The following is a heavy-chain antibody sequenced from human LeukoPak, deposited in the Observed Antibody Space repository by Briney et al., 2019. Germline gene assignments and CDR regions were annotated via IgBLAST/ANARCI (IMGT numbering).Heavy chain of an antibody. Sequence: GESLKISCKGSGYSFTSHWIGWVRQMPGKGLEWMGIICPGDSDTRYGSSFQGQVTISADKSISTAYLQWSSLKASDTAMYYCATQGGPGELSSPIDIWGQGTMVTVSS. CDR1: GYSFTSHW. CDR3: ATQGGPGELSSPIDI. V-gene: IGHV5-51*01. J-gene: IGHJ3*02. D-gene: IGHD3-16*02. CDR2: ICPGDSDT.